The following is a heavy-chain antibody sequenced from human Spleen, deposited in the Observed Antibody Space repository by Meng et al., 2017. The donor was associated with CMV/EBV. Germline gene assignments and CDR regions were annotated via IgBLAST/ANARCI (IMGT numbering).Heavy chain of an antibody. CDR1: GLTFSSYT. V-gene: IGHV3-23*01. J-gene: IGHJ6*02. CDR3: ARDRRSNAGMDV. Sequence: GGSLRLSCAASGLTFSSYTMSWVRQAPGKGLEWVSAISGSGGRTYYADSVKGRFTISRDNSKNTLYLQMNSLRAEDTAVYYCARDRRSNAGMDVWGQGTTVTVSS. CDR2: ISGSGGRT. D-gene: IGHD2-2*01.